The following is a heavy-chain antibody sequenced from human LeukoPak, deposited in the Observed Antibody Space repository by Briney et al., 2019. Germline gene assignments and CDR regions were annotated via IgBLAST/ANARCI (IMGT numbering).Heavy chain of an antibody. J-gene: IGHJ4*02. CDR1: GFTFSSHG. CDR2: ISYDGSNK. Sequence: GRSLRLSCVASGFTFSSHGMHWVRQAPGKGLEWVAVISYDGSNKYYADSVKGRFTISRDNSKNTLYLQMNSLRAEDTAVYYCAKDRASMWCSSSSCYYFDNWGQGTLVTVSS. V-gene: IGHV3-30*18. CDR3: AKDRASMWCSSSSCYYFDN. D-gene: IGHD2-2*01.